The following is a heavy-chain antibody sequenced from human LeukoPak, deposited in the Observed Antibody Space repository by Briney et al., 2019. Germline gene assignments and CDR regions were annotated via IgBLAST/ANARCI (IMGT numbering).Heavy chain of an antibody. Sequence: PGGSLRLSCAASGFTFSSYSMNWVRQAPGKGLEWVSYISSSSSPIYYADSVKGRFTISRDNAKNSLYLQMNSLRAEDTAVYYCARDHHRRLYDSQARDTFDVWGQGTVVTVPS. D-gene: IGHD3-22*01. CDR1: GFTFSSYS. J-gene: IGHJ3*01. V-gene: IGHV3-48*01. CDR2: ISSSSSPI. CDR3: ARDHHRRLYDSQARDTFDV.